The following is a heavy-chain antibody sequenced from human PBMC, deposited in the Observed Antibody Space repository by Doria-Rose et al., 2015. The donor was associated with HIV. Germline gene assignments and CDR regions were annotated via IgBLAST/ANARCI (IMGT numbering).Heavy chain of an antibody. D-gene: IGHD6-13*01. Sequence: QVTLKESGPVLVKPTETLTLTCTVSGVSLSSPGMGVGWIRQPPGKALEWLANIFSDDEGSYKTSLKSRLTISRGTSKSQVVLTMTDMDPVDTATYYCARIKSSRWYHKYYFDFWGQGTLVIVPA. V-gene: IGHV2-26*01. CDR3: ARIKSSRWYHKYYFDF. J-gene: IGHJ4*02. CDR1: GVSLSSPGMG. CDR2: IFSDDEG.